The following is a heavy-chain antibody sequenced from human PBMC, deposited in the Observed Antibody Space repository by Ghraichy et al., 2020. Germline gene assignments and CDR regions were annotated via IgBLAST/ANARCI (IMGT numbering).Heavy chain of an antibody. CDR3: AREVPVVASGTLDY. D-gene: IGHD6-13*01. V-gene: IGHV3-7*03. CDR2: IKQDGSQT. Sequence: GESLNISCAASGFNFSSHWMSWVRQAPGKGLEWVADIKQDGSQTYYVDSVKGRFTISRDNAKNSLYLQMNSLRADDTAVYYCAREVPVVASGTLDYWGQGTLVTVYS. CDR1: GFNFSSHW. J-gene: IGHJ4*02.